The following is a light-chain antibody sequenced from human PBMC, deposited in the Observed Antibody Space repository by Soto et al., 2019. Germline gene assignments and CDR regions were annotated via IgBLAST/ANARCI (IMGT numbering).Light chain of an antibody. V-gene: IGKV3-20*01. CDR2: GAS. CDR1: QSVFSSY. J-gene: IGKJ1*01. CDR3: HQYVSWT. Sequence: EIVLTQSPVTLSLSPGERAALSCRASQSVFSSYLAWYQQKPGLAPRLLIYGASSRATGIPDRFSGSGSGTDFTLTISRLEPEDFAVYYCHQYVSWTFGQGTKVDIK.